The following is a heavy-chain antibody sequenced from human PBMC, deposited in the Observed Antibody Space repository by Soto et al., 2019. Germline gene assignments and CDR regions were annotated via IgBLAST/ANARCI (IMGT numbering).Heavy chain of an antibody. CDR1: GYTFTSYD. D-gene: IGHD2-2*02. J-gene: IGHJ4*02. CDR2: MNPNIGNT. V-gene: IGHV1-8*01. CDR3: ARGRVPYGSSNSCYKFDY. Sequence: QVQLVQSGAEVKKPGASVKVSCKASGYTFTSYDINWVRQATGQGLEWMGWMNPNIGNTGYAQKFQGRVTMTRTTSISAAYMELSSLRYEDTAVYYCARGRVPYGSSNSCYKFDYWGQGTLVTVSS.